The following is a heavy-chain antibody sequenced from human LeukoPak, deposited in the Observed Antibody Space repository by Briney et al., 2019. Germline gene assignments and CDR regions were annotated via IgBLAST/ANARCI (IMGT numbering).Heavy chain of an antibody. V-gene: IGHV3-48*03. CDR2: ISSSGTTI. J-gene: IGHJ4*02. CDR3: ARVEQQRFNY. Sequence: PGGSLRLSCAASGFTFSSYEMNWVRQAPGKGLEWVSYISSSGTTIYYADSVKGRFTISRDNAKNSLYLQMNSLRAEDTAVYYCARVEQQRFNYWGQGTLVTVSS. D-gene: IGHD6-13*01. CDR1: GFTFSSYE.